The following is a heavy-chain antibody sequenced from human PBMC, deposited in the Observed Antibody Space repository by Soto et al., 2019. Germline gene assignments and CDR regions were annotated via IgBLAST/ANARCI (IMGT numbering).Heavy chain of an antibody. CDR3: ATSFRYVDH. D-gene: IGHD3-9*01. J-gene: IGHJ4*02. Sequence: EVQLLESGGALVLPGGSLRLSCTGSGFNPTTAPLSWVRQPPGKGLEWVTTIGGTASRTYYVDSVKGRFFISRDNSKNTVTLQMNNLTVDDTAVYYCATSFRYVDHWGQGTRVTVSS. CDR2: IGGTASRT. V-gene: IGHV3-23*05. CDR1: GFNPTTAP.